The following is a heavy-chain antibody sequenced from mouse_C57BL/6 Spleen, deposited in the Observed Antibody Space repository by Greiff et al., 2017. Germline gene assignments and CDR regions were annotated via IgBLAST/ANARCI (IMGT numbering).Heavy chain of an antibody. D-gene: IGHD3-2*02. CDR1: GYTFTSYW. V-gene: IGHV1-53*01. CDR2: INPSNGGT. CDR3: ARSHSSGLAWFAY. J-gene: IGHJ3*01. Sequence: QVQLQQPGTELVKPGASVKLSCKASGYTFTSYWMHWVKQRPGQGLEWIGNINPSNGGTNYNEKFKSKATLTVDKSSSTAYMQLSSLTSEDSAVYYWARSHSSGLAWFAYWGQGTLVTVSA.